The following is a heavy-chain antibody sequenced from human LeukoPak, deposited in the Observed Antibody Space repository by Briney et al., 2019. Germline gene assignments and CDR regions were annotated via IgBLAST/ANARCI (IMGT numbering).Heavy chain of an antibody. J-gene: IGHJ1*01. D-gene: IGHD6-19*01. V-gene: IGHV3-33*01. CDR1: GITFSSYG. Sequence: GRSLRLSCAASGITFSSYGMHWVCQAPGKGLEWVAVIWYDGSNKYYADSVKGRFTISRDNSKNTLYLQMNSLRAEDTAVYYCARAAVAGTVGYFQHWGQGTLVTVSS. CDR2: IWYDGSNK. CDR3: ARAAVAGTVGYFQH.